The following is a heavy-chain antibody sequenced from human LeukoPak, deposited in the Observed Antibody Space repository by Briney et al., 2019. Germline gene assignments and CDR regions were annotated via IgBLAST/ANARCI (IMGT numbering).Heavy chain of an antibody. V-gene: IGHV1-2*02. D-gene: IGHD6-19*01. Sequence: ASVKVSCKASGYTFTGYYMHWVRQAPGQGLEWMGGSNPNSGGTNYAQKFQGRVTMTRDTSISTAYMELSRLRSDDPAVYYCARDSSLGSSGWYSGELAFDYWGQGTLVTVSS. J-gene: IGHJ4*02. CDR2: SNPNSGGT. CDR1: GYTFTGYY. CDR3: ARDSSLGSSGWYSGELAFDY.